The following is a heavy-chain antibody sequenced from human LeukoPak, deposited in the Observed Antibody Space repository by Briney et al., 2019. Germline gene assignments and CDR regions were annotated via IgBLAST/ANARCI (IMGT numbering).Heavy chain of an antibody. V-gene: IGHV3-74*01. J-gene: IGHJ4*02. CDR1: GFTFSSYW. Sequence: AGGSLRLSCAASGFTFSSYWMHWVRQAPGKGLVWVSRINSDGSSTSYADSVKGRFTISRDNAKNMLYLQMNSLRAEDTAVYYCAKSTGSTPTHTVDYWGQGTLVTVSS. CDR2: INSDGSST. D-gene: IGHD2-21*01. CDR3: AKSTGSTPTHTVDY.